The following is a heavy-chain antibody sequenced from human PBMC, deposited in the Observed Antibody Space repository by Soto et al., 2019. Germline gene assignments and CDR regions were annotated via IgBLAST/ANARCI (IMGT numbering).Heavy chain of an antibody. Sequence: QVHLVQSGAEVKKPGASVKVSCQGSGYAFTTYGITWVREAPGQGLEWMGWISAHNGNTNYGQKLQGRVTVTRDTSTGTAYMELRGLRYDDRAVYYCARGRYGDSWGQGAVVTVSS. CDR2: ISAHNGNT. CDR3: ARGRYGDS. D-gene: IGHD1-1*01. J-gene: IGHJ4*02. V-gene: IGHV1-18*01. CDR1: GYAFTTYG.